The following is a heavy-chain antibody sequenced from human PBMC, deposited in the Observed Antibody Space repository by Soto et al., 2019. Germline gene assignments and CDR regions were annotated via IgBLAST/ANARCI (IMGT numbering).Heavy chain of an antibody. J-gene: IGHJ4*02. CDR1: GFTFSNYA. Sequence: EVQLLESGGGLVQPGGSLRLSCAASGFTFSNYAMGWVRQAPGKGLEWVSAIGGSGGRTHYADSVKGRFTISRDNSKNTLYLQVNCLRAEDTAVYYCAKTAEAVAGTVYDYWGQGTLVTVSS. V-gene: IGHV3-23*01. D-gene: IGHD6-19*01. CDR2: IGGSGGRT. CDR3: AKTAEAVAGTVYDY.